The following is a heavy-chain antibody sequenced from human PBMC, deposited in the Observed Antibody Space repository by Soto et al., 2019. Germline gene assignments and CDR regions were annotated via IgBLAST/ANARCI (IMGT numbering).Heavy chain of an antibody. J-gene: IGHJ6*02. V-gene: IGHV4-34*01. CDR1: GGSFSGYY. CDR2: INHSGST. Sequence: SETLSLTCAVYGGSFSGYYWSWIRQPPGKGLEWIGEINHSGSTNYNPSLKSRVTISVDTSKNQFSLKLSSVTAADTAVYYCARGSPFNYYGSGSYYYYYYGMDVWGQGTTVTVSS. CDR3: ARGSPFNYYGSGSYYYYYYGMDV. D-gene: IGHD3-10*01.